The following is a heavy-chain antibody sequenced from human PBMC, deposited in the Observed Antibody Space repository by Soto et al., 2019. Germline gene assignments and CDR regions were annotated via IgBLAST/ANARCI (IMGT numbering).Heavy chain of an antibody. V-gene: IGHV1-18*01. CDR3: AKNGQPPYYYYGMDV. Sequence: QGQLVQSGPEAKKPGASVKVSCKASGYTFSRYGISWVRQAPGQGLEWMGWISGYNGDTKYAQKVAGRVTMTIDTSTYTAYMELRRLTSDDTAIYYCAKNGQPPYYYYGMDVWGQGTTVTVSS. CDR2: ISGYNGDT. D-gene: IGHD2-8*01. CDR1: GYTFSRYG. J-gene: IGHJ6*02.